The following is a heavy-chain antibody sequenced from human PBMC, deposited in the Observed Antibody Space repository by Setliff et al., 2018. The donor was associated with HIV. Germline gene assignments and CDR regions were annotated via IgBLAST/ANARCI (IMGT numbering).Heavy chain of an antibody. J-gene: IGHJ4*02. CDR1: GFTFSDYY. D-gene: IGHD1-26*01. CDR2: ISSSGSNI. CDR3: VRGIVGASVFNY. Sequence: LRLSCAASGFTFSDYYMSWIRQAPGKGLEWISYISSSGSNIYCTDSVKGRFTVSRDNAKNSLFLQMNSLRAEDTAVYYCVRGIVGASVFNYWGQGTQVTVSS. V-gene: IGHV3-11*04.